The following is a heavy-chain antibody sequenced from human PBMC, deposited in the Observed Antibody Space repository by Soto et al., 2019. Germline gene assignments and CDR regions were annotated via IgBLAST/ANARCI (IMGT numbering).Heavy chain of an antibody. CDR2: ISSVSSTI. D-gene: IGHD3-10*01. Sequence: GGSLRLSCAASVFTFSSYSMNWVRQAPGKGLEWVSYISSVSSTIYYADSVKGRFTISRDNAKNSLYLQMNSLRDEDTAVYYCARDRGGSGSYYIQYDAFDIWGQGTMVTVSS. CDR3: ARDRGGSGSYYIQYDAFDI. V-gene: IGHV3-48*02. CDR1: VFTFSSYS. J-gene: IGHJ3*02.